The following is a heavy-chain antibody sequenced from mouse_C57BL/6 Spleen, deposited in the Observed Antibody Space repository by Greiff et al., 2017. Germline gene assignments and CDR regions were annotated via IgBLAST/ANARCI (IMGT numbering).Heavy chain of an antibody. CDR2: ISGGGGNT. CDR1: GFTFSSYT. V-gene: IGHV5-9*01. J-gene: IGHJ2*01. CDR3: ARMVYDGYLDY. D-gene: IGHD2-3*01. Sequence: EVMLVESGGGLVKPGGSLKLSCAASGFTFSSYTMSWVRQTPEKRLEWVATISGGGGNTYYPDSVKGRFTISRDNAKNTLYLQMSSLRSEDTALYYWARMVYDGYLDYWGQGTTLTVSS.